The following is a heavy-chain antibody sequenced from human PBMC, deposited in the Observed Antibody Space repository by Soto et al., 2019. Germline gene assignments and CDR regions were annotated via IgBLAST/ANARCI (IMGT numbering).Heavy chain of an antibody. CDR2: ISSSGSTI. CDR3: ARSWGVYCSSTSCYSPWFDP. V-gene: IGHV3-48*03. CDR1: GFTFSSYE. J-gene: IGHJ5*02. D-gene: IGHD2-2*02. Sequence: LRLSCAASGFTFSSYEMNWVRQAPGKGLEWVSYISSSGSTISYADSVKGRFTISRDNAKNSLYLQMNSLRAEDTAVYYCARSWGVYCSSTSCYSPWFDPWGQGTLVT.